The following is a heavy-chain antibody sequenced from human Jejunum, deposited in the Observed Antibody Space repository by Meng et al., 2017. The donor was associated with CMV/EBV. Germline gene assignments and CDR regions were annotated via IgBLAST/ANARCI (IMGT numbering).Heavy chain of an antibody. CDR1: TFSSYA. V-gene: IGHV3-23*01. D-gene: IGHD6-19*01. CDR2: ISGSDGGT. CDR3: VKCSRPGSGWYLDALDI. J-gene: IGHJ3*02. Sequence: TFSSYAMNWVRQAPGKGLEWVSTISGSDGGTDYAHSVKGRFTISRDNSKNTLYLQMNSLTAEDTAAYYCVKCSRPGSGWYLDALDIWGHGTMVTVSS.